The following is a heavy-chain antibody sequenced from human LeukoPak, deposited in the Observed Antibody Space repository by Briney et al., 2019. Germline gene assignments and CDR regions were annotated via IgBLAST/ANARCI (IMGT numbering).Heavy chain of an antibody. CDR3: ARGPYGDYGGVLDY. Sequence: PSETLSLTCTVSGGSISSSFYYWGWIRQPPGKGLEWIGSIYHSGSTYYNPSLKSRVTISVDTSRNQFSLNLSSVTAADTAVYYCARGPYGDYGGVLDYWGQGTLVTVSS. V-gene: IGHV4-39*01. CDR2: IYHSGST. CDR1: GGSISSSFYY. J-gene: IGHJ4*02. D-gene: IGHD4-17*01.